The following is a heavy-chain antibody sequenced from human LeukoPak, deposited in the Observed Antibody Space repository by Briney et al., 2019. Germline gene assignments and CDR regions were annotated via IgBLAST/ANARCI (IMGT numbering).Heavy chain of an antibody. CDR3: ARDATSDDGIDY. V-gene: IGHV1-69*01. Sequence: GASVKVSCKAPGGTFSSYAISWVRQAPGQGLEWMGGIIPIFGTANYAQKFQGRVTITADESTSTAYMELSSLRSEDTAVYYCARDATSDDGIDYWGQGTLVTVSS. D-gene: IGHD2-15*01. CDR2: IIPIFGTA. J-gene: IGHJ4*02. CDR1: GGTFSSYA.